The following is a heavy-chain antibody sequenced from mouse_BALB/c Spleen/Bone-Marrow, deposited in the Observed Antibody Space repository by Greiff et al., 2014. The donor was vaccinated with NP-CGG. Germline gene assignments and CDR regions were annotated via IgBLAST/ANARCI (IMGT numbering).Heavy chain of an antibody. V-gene: IGHV4-1*02. Sequence: EVKLMESGGGLVQPGGSLKLSCAASGFDFRRYWMNWVRQAPGKGLEWIGVINPDSSTINYTPSLKDKFFISRDNAKNTLYLQMSKVRSEDTALYYCARNGYYGWSANWGQGTLVTVSA. CDR3: ARNGYYGWSAN. J-gene: IGHJ3*01. D-gene: IGHD2-3*01. CDR2: INPDSSTI. CDR1: GFDFRRYW.